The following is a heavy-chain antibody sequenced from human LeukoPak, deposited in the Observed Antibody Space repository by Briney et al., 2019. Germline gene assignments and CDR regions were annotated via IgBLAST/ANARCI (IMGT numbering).Heavy chain of an antibody. V-gene: IGHV3-21*01. Sequence: PGGSLRLSCAASGFTFSSYNMNWVRQAPGKGLEWVSSISSSSSYIYYAGSVKGRFTISRDNAKNSLYLQMNSLRAEDTAVYYCASNVGMTTVSEIDYWGQGTLVTVSS. CDR2: ISSSSSYI. D-gene: IGHD4-17*01. CDR1: GFTFSSYN. J-gene: IGHJ4*02. CDR3: ASNVGMTTVSEIDY.